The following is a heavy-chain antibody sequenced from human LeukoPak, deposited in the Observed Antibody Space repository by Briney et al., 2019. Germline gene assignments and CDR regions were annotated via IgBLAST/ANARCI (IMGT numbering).Heavy chain of an antibody. CDR2: ISGSGGST. V-gene: IGHV3-23*01. D-gene: IGHD2-2*01. CDR1: GFTFSSYA. Sequence: GGSLRLSCAASGFTFSSYAMSWVRQAPGKGLEWVSGISGSGGSTYYAGSVKGRFTISRDNSKNTLYLQMNSLRAEDTAVYYCAKDGQSIGVVPAVIFWRFGYWGQGTLVTVSS. CDR3: AKDGQSIGVVPAVIFWRFGY. J-gene: IGHJ4*02.